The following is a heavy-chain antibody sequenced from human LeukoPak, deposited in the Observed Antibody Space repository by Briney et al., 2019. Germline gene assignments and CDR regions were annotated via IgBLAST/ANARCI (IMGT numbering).Heavy chain of an antibody. J-gene: IGHJ4*02. CDR1: GFAFSNYA. D-gene: IGHD3-22*01. V-gene: IGHV3-23*01. CDR2: ISGSGGST. Sequence: PGGSLRLSCAASGFAFSNYAMSWVRQAPGKGLEWVSGISGSGGSTYYADSVKGRLTISRDNSKNTLYLQMNSLRAEDTAIYYCASYISIIVTSFDYWGQGTLVTVSS. CDR3: ASYISIIVTSFDY.